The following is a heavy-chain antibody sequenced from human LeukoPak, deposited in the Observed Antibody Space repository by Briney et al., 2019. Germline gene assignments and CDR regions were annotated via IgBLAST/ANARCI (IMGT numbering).Heavy chain of an antibody. Sequence: ASVNVTCKASGYTFTGYYMHWVRQAPGQGLAWMGWINSDNGGTNYAQKFQGRVTMTRDMSISTAYMELSRLRSDDTAVYYCARDPSNSGYDYLYYFDYWGQGTLVTVSS. CDR1: GYTFTGYY. J-gene: IGHJ4*02. CDR3: ARDPSNSGYDYLYYFDY. D-gene: IGHD5-12*01. V-gene: IGHV1-2*02. CDR2: INSDNGGT.